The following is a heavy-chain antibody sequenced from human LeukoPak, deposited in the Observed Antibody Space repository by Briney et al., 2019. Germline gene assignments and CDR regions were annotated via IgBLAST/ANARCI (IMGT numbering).Heavy chain of an antibody. J-gene: IGHJ6*03. V-gene: IGHV3-23*01. CDR3: AKDGIAVAGTAYYYYYMDV. CDR2: ISGSGGST. Sequence: GGSLRLSCAASGFTFSNYAMSWVRQAPGKGLEWVSAISGSGGSTYYADSVKGRFTISRDNSKNTLYLRMNSLRAEDTAVYYCAKDGIAVAGTAYYYYYMDVWGKGTTVTVSS. D-gene: IGHD6-19*01. CDR1: GFTFSNYA.